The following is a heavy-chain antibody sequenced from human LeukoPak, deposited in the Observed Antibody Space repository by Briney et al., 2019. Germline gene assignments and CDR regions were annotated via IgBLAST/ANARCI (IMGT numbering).Heavy chain of an antibody. J-gene: IGHJ4*02. CDR3: AKDLALYYFDY. CDR1: GFTFSSYA. CDR2: ISGSGGGT. Sequence: GGSLRLSCAASGFTFSSYAMSWVRPAPGKGLDWASAISGSGGGTYYADSVKGRFTISRDNSKNPLYLQMNSLRAEDTAVYYCAKDLALYYFDYWGQGTLVTVSS. V-gene: IGHV3-23*01.